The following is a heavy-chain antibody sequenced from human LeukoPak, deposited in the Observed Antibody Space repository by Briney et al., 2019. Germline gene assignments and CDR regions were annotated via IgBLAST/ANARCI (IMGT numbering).Heavy chain of an antibody. Sequence: GGSLRLSCAASGFTFSNAWMSWVRQAPGKGLEWVSGMSGSGATAYYADSVKGRFTISRDNSDNTVYLQMSSLSAEDTAVYYCAKDNAQWPRVFDFWGQGTLVTVSS. CDR2: MSGSGATA. CDR1: GFTFSNAW. CDR3: AKDNAQWPRVFDF. V-gene: IGHV3-23*01. D-gene: IGHD6-19*01. J-gene: IGHJ4*02.